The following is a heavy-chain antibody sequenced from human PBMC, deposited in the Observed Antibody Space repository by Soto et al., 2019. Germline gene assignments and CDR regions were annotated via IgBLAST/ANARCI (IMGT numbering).Heavy chain of an antibody. Sequence: GVSVKVSCKAFGYTFTSYDVNWVRQDTGQGLEWMGWMNPNSGNTGYAQKFQGRVTMTRNTSISTAYMELSSLRSEDTAVYYCARGLIMITFGGVIALDAFDIWGQGTMVTVSS. CDR1: GYTFTSYD. CDR2: MNPNSGNT. D-gene: IGHD3-16*02. J-gene: IGHJ3*02. V-gene: IGHV1-8*01. CDR3: ARGLIMITFGGVIALDAFDI.